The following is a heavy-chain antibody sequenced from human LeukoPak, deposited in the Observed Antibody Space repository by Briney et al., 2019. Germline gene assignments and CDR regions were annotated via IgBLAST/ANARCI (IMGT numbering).Heavy chain of an antibody. D-gene: IGHD5-18*01. J-gene: IGHJ4*02. V-gene: IGHV3-30*02. CDR3: AKDQGYSYGYGDRFDY. CDR1: GFTFSSYG. Sequence: PGGSLRLSCAASGFTFSSYGMHWVRQAPGKGLEWVAFIRYDGSNKYYADSVKGRFTISRDNSKNTLYLQMNSLRAEDTAVYYCAKDQGYSYGYGDRFDYWGQGTLVTVSS. CDR2: IRYDGSNK.